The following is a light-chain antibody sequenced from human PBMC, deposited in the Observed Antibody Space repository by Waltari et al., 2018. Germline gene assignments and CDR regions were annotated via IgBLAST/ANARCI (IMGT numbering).Light chain of an antibody. CDR2: AAS. CDR1: QDMSNF. V-gene: IGKV1-27*01. Sequence: DFQMTQSPSSLSASVGDRVTITCRASQDMSNFLAWYQQKPGKVPKLLIYAASTLQSEIPSRFRGRGSGTDFALTISSLQPEDVATYYCQMYNRALTFGGGTKVEIK. CDR3: QMYNRALT. J-gene: IGKJ4*01.